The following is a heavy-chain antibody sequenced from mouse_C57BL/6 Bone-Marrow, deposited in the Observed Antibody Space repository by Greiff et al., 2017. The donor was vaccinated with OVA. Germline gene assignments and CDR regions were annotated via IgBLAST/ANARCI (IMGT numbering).Heavy chain of an antibody. V-gene: IGHV5-17*01. D-gene: IGHD1-1*01. CDR2: ISSGSSTI. CDR1: GFTFSDYG. CDR3: ARDYSGSSYYVYWYFDV. Sequence: DVKLVESGGGLVKPGGSLKLSCAASGFTFSDYGMHWVRQAPEKGLEWVAYISSGSSTIYYAATVKGRFTIHRDYAKNTLLLQMTRHRSDDTAMYYCARDYSGSSYYVYWYFDVWGTGTTVTVSS. J-gene: IGHJ1*03.